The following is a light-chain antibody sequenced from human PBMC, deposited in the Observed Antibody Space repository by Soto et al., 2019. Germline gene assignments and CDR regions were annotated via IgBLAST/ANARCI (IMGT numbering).Light chain of an antibody. CDR2: DVS. CDR3: SSYTSSSTLDVV. CDR1: SSEVGGYNY. J-gene: IGLJ2*01. Sequence: QSALTQPASVSGSPGQSITISCTGTSSEVGGYNYVSWYQQHPGKAPKLMIYDVSNRPSGVSNRFSGSKSGNTASLTISGLQAEDEADYYCSSYTSSSTLDVVFGGGTKL. V-gene: IGLV2-14*01.